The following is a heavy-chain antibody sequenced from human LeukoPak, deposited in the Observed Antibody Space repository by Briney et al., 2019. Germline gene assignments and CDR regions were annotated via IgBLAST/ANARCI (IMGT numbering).Heavy chain of an antibody. CDR1: GYPFTSYY. J-gene: IGHJ6*02. CDR2: INPSGGST. CDR3: ARDPHHAYYYDSSGYPSPYYYYGMDV. V-gene: IGHV1-46*01. Sequence: ASVNVSCKASGYPFTSYYMHWVRQAPGQGLEWMGIINPSGGSTTYAQKFQGRVTMTRDTSTSTVYMELSSLRSEDTAVYYCARDPHHAYYYDSSGYPSPYYYYGMDVWGQGTRSPSP. D-gene: IGHD3-22*01.